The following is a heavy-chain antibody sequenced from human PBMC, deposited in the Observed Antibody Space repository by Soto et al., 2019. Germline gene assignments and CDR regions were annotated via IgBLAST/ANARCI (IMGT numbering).Heavy chain of an antibody. CDR2: IVVDSGNT. CDR3: ARVDDILTGYSHAFDI. CDR1: GFTFTSSA. J-gene: IGHJ3*02. V-gene: IGHV1-58*01. Sequence: SVKVYCKASGFTFTSSAVQWVRQARRQRLEWIGWIVVDSGNTNYAQKLQGRVTMTTDISTSTAYMELRSLRSDDTAVYYCARVDDILTGYSHAFDIWGQGTMVT. D-gene: IGHD3-9*01.